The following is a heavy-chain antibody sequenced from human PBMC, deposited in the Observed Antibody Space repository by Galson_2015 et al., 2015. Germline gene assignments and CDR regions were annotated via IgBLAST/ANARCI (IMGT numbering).Heavy chain of an antibody. CDR2: ISSTTTYI. D-gene: IGHD3-3*01. CDR3: ARQILDYDFWSGYYPTNFDY. V-gene: IGHV3-21*01. J-gene: IGHJ4*02. Sequence: SLRLSCAASEFTFSSYYMSWVRQAPGKGLEWVSSISSTTTYIYYADSVKGRFTISRDNAKNSLYLQTNSLGAEDTAVYYCARQILDYDFWSGYYPTNFDYRGQGTLVTVSS. CDR1: EFTFSSYY.